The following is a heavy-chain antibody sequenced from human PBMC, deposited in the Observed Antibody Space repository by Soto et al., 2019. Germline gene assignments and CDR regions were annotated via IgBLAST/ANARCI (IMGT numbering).Heavy chain of an antibody. CDR1: GFTLSGYA. CDR2: ISSNGVGT. D-gene: IGHD6-6*01. J-gene: IGHJ6*03. V-gene: IGHV3-64*01. Sequence: EVQLAESGGGLAQPGGSLRLSCAASGFTLSGYAMDWVCQAPGKGLEYVSGISSNGVGTYYANSVQGRFTISRDNSRNTVYLQKGSLRPEDMAVYYCARRARPDFYYMDVWGKGTTVTVSS. CDR3: ARRARPDFYYMDV.